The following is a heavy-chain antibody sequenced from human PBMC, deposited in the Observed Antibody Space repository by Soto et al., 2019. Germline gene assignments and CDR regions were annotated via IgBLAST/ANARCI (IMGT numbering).Heavy chain of an antibody. D-gene: IGHD3-9*01. CDR3: ARDGSGLRYFDWLFRHYYYGMDV. CDR1: GGSFSGYY. Sequence: PSETLSLTCAVYGGSFSGYYWSWIRQPPGKGLEWIGEIKHSGSTNYNPSLKSRVSISVDTSKNQFSLKLSSGTAADTAVYYCARDGSGLRYFDWLFRHYYYGMDVWGQGTTVTVSS. CDR2: IKHSGST. V-gene: IGHV4-34*01. J-gene: IGHJ6*02.